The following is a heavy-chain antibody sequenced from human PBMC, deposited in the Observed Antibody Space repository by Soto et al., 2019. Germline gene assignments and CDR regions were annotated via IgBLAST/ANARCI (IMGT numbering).Heavy chain of an antibody. CDR2: INPSGGST. D-gene: IGHD2-2*01. V-gene: IGHV1-46*03. CDR1: GYSFSSYY. Sequence: SSVKVSCKASGYSFSSYYVHWLRQTTGQGLEWMGIINPSGGSTSYAQKFQGRVTMTRDTSTSTVYMELSSLRSEDTAVYYCARAKHVVPAAIFLAWFDPWGQGTLVTVSS. CDR3: ARAKHVVPAAIFLAWFDP. J-gene: IGHJ5*02.